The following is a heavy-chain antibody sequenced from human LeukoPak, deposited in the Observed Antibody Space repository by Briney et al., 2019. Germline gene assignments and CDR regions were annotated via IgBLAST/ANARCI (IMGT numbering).Heavy chain of an antibody. D-gene: IGHD3-3*01. CDR1: GGSISSGDYY. CDR3: ARGRGKRITIFGVTYNWFDP. CDR2: IYYSGST. V-gene: IGHV4-30-4*08. J-gene: IGHJ5*02. Sequence: SETLSLTCTVSGGSISSGDYYWSWIRQPPGKGLEWIGYIYYSGSTYYNPSLKSRVTISVGTSKNQFSLKLSSVTAADTAVYYCARGRGKRITIFGVTYNWFDPWGQGTLVTVSS.